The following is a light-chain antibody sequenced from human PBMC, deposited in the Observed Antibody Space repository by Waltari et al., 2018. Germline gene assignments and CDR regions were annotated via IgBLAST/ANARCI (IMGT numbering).Light chain of an antibody. CDR3: QQRSNWPPYT. V-gene: IGKV3-11*01. Sequence: IVLTQSPATLSLSPGARATLSCRASQSVSSYLAWYQQKPGQAPRLLIYDASNRATGIPARFSGSGSGTDFTLTISSLEPEDFAVYYCQQRSNWPPYTFGQGTKLGIK. CDR1: QSVSSY. CDR2: DAS. J-gene: IGKJ2*01.